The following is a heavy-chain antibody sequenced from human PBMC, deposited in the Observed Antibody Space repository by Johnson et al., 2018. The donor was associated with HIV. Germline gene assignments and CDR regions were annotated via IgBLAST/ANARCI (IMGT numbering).Heavy chain of an antibody. CDR1: GFTFSSYA. CDR3: TKGKIGGGSYSAPDAFDI. Sequence: HVQLVESGGGVVQPGRSLRLSCAASGFTFSSYAMHWVRQAPGKGLEWVSVIYSGGSTYYADSVKGRFTISRDNSKDTLYLRMNSLRAEDTAVYYCTKGKIGGGSYSAPDAFDIWGQGTMVTVSS. D-gene: IGHD1-26*01. V-gene: IGHV3-NL1*01. J-gene: IGHJ3*02. CDR2: IYSGGST.